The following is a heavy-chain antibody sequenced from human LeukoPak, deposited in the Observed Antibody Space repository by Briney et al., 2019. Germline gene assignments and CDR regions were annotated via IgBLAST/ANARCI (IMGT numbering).Heavy chain of an antibody. Sequence: SETLSLTCAVYGGSFSGYYWSWIRQPPGKGLEWIGEINHSGSTNYNPSLKSRVTISVDTSKNQFSLKLSSVTAADTAVYYCARSIAARPGPCGYWGQGTLVTVSS. CDR3: ARSIAARPGPCGY. D-gene: IGHD6-6*01. V-gene: IGHV4-34*01. CDR1: GGSFSGYY. CDR2: INHSGST. J-gene: IGHJ4*02.